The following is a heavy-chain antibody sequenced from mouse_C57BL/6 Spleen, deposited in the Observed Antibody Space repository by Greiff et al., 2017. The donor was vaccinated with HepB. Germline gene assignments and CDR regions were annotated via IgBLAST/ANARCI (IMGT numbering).Heavy chain of an antibody. V-gene: IGHV1-76*01. D-gene: IGHD1-1*01. CDR3: ARGYYYGSSPNWYFDV. CDR1: GYTFTDYY. CDR2: IYPGSGNT. Sequence: QVQLQQSGAELVRPGASVKLSCKASGYTFTDYYINWVKQRPGQGLEWIARIYPGSGNTYYNEKFKGKATLTAEKSSSTAYMQLSSLTSEDSAVYFCARGYYYGSSPNWYFDVWGTGTTVTVSS. J-gene: IGHJ1*03.